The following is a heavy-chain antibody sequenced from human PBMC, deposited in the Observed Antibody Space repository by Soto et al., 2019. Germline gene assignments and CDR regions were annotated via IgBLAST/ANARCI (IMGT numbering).Heavy chain of an antibody. CDR1: GGSFSDYY. CDR2: FTDSGIT. V-gene: IGHV4-34*01. D-gene: IGHD3-10*01. CDR3: ARSRGGVQD. Sequence: QGQLQQWGAGLLKPSETLSLICAGYGGSFSDYYWGWIRQPPGKGLEFIGEFTDSGITNYNPSLKRRVTVSADTSNNQFSLKLRSVTAADTAVYYCARSRGGVQDWGQGTLVTVSS. J-gene: IGHJ1*01.